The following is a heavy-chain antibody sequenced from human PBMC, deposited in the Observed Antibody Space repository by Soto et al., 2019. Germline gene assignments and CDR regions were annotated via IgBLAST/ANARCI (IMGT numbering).Heavy chain of an antibody. J-gene: IGHJ4*02. Sequence: GASVKVSCKASGGTFSSYAISWVRQAPGQGLEWMGWINPFDGSRMFAQSFQGRVTMTRDTSTSTVYMEVSSLRSEDTAVYYCSRVDPGETSPFDHWGQGTLVTVS. CDR1: GGTFSSYA. V-gene: IGHV1-69*10. CDR2: INPFDGSR. CDR3: SRVDPGETSPFDH. D-gene: IGHD3-10*01.